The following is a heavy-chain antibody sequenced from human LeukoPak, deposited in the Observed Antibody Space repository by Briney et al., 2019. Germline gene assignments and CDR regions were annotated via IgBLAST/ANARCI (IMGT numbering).Heavy chain of an antibody. CDR2: ISAYNGNT. CDR1: GYTVTSYG. D-gene: IGHD5-12*01. J-gene: IGHJ4*02. CDR3: ARDLGSVAPSYFDY. Sequence: ASVKVSCKASGYTVTSYGISWVRQAPGQGLEWMGWISAYNGNTNYAQKLQGRVTMTTDTSTSTAYMELRSLRSDDTAVYYCARDLGSVAPSYFDYWGQGTLVTVSS. V-gene: IGHV1-18*01.